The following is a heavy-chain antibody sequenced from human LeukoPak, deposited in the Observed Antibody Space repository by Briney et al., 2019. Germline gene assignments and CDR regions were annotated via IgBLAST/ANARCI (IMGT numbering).Heavy chain of an antibody. D-gene: IGHD6-19*01. CDR1: GGSISSYY. CDR2: IYYSGST. CDR3: ARNAGSSGWYENYYYYYMDV. Sequence: SETLSLTCTVSGGSISSYYWSWIRQPPGKGLEWIGYIYYSGSTNYNPSLKSRVTISVDTSKNQFSLKLSSVTAADTAVYYCARNAGSSGWYENYYYYYMDVWGKGTTVTVSS. J-gene: IGHJ6*03. V-gene: IGHV4-59*01.